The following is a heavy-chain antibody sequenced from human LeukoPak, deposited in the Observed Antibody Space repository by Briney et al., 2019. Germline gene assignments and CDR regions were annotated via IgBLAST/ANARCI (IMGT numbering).Heavy chain of an antibody. V-gene: IGHV4-59*11. CDR1: GGSISSHY. J-gene: IGHJ4*02. CDR3: ARYDYSSAYFDY. Sequence: SETLSLTCTVSGGSISSHYWSWIRQPPGKGLEWIGYIYYSGSTNYNPSLKSRVTISVDTSKNQFSLQLSSVTAADTAVYYCARYDYSSAYFDYWGQGTLVTVSS. D-gene: IGHD4-11*01. CDR2: IYYSGST.